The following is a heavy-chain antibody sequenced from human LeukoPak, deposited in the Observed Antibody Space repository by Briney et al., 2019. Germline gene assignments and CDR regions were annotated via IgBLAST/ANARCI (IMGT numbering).Heavy chain of an antibody. J-gene: IGHJ4*02. Sequence: AGGSLRLSCAASGFTFSDYALNWVRQAPGKGLEWISSITGSSYNKYYAESLKGRVTISRDNAKNSLYLQMDSLRAEDTAVYYCGVGASSASGFDYWGQGTLVTVSS. CDR1: GFTFSDYA. CDR2: ITGSSYNK. V-gene: IGHV3-21*01. CDR3: GVGASSASGFDY. D-gene: IGHD1-26*01.